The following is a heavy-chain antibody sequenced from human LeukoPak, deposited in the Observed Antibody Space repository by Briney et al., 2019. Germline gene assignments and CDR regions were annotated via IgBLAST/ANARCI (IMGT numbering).Heavy chain of an antibody. J-gene: IGHJ4*02. Sequence: GGSLRLSCAASGFTFSSYSLNWVRQAPGKGLEWVSFISSSSITIYYADSVKGRFTISRDNAEKSLYLQMNSLRAEDTAVYYCARDRGGSYSAIDFWGQGTLVTVSS. V-gene: IGHV3-48*04. D-gene: IGHD2-15*01. CDR1: GFTFSSYS. CDR3: ARDRGGSYSAIDF. CDR2: ISSSSITI.